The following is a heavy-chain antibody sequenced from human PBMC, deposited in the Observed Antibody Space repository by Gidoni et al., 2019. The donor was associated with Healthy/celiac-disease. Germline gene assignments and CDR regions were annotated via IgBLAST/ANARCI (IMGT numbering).Heavy chain of an antibody. CDR2: ISSSSSTI. V-gene: IGHV3-48*02. D-gene: IGHD3-22*01. CDR1: GFTFSIYS. J-gene: IGHJ4*02. Sequence: EVQLVESGGGLVQPGGSLRLSCAASGFTFSIYSMNWVRQAPGKGLEWVSYISSSSSTIYYADSVKGRFTISRDNAKNSLYLQMNSLRDEDTAVYYCARDWDYYDSSGFDYWGQGTLVTVSS. CDR3: ARDWDYYDSSGFDY.